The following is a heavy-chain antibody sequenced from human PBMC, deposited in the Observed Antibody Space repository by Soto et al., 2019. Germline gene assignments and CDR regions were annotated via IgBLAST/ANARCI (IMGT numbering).Heavy chain of an antibody. CDR2: ISGSGVST. CDR1: GFIFSSYA. Sequence: EVQLLESGGGLEQPGGSLRVSCAASGFIFSSYAMNWVRQTPGKGLEWVSGISGSGVSTYYAYSVKGRFSISRDNSKSTLYLQMTSLRAEDTAIYYCVKVRGGFYTYSFDYWGQGTLVTVSS. V-gene: IGHV3-23*01. CDR3: VKVRGGFYTYSFDY. J-gene: IGHJ4*02. D-gene: IGHD3-10*01.